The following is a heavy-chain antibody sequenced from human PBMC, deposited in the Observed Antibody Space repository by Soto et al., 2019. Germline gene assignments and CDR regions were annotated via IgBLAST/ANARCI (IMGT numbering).Heavy chain of an antibody. Sequence: QVQLVQSGAEVKKPGSSVKVSCKASGGTFSSYAISWVRQAPGQGLEWMGGIIPIFGTANYAQKFQGRVTITADESTSTASMEMSSLRSEDTAVYYCARGLCSGGSCYSYYYYGMDVWGQGTTVTVSS. CDR1: GGTFSSYA. CDR2: IIPIFGTA. CDR3: ARGLCSGGSCYSYYYYGMDV. J-gene: IGHJ6*02. D-gene: IGHD2-15*01. V-gene: IGHV1-69*01.